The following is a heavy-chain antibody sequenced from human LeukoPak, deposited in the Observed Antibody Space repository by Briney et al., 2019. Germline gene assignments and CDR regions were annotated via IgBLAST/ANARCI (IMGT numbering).Heavy chain of an antibody. CDR1: GGSVSSGRYC. D-gene: IGHD3-9*01. Sequence: SPTLSLTWIVSGGSVSSGRYCWSWIRQHPGKGLEWIGIIYNRWRTSNNPPLKSRVTISVDASKNHFSLELSSVPAADTAIYYCARGGPRYFDPIDFWGQGTLVTVSS. CDR3: ARGGPRYFDPIDF. CDR2: IYNRWRT. V-gene: IGHV4-31*02. J-gene: IGHJ4*02.